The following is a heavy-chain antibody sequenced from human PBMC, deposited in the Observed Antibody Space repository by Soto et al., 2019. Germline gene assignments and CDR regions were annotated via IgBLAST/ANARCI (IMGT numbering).Heavy chain of an antibody. CDR1: GFTFSSYA. D-gene: IGHD1-1*01. V-gene: IGHV3-23*01. CDR2: ISAGGGNT. J-gene: IGHJ5*02. Sequence: EVQLLESGGGLVQPGGSLRLSCAASGFTFSSYAMSWVRQAPGKGLEWVSAISAGGGNTYYRDSVKGRFTISRDNSKKPLYLQMNSLRAEDTAVYFCAQTTPSIHWFDPWGQGTLVTVSS. CDR3: AQTTPSIHWFDP.